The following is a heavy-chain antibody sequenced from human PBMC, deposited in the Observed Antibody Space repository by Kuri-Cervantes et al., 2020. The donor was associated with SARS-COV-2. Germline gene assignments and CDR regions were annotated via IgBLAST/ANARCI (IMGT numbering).Heavy chain of an antibody. CDR2: IYSGGST. Sequence: LSLTCAASGFTVSSNYMSWVRQAPGKGLGWVSLIYSGGSTYYADSGKGRFTISRDNSKNTLYLQMNSLRAEDTAVYYCARVRGDYVPWGQGTLVTVSS. CDR1: GFTVSSNY. CDR3: ARVRGDYVP. V-gene: IGHV3-53*01. J-gene: IGHJ5*02. D-gene: IGHD3-16*01.